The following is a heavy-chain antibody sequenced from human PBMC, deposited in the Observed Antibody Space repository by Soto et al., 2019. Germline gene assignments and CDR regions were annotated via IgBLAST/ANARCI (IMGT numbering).Heavy chain of an antibody. CDR2: MSGSSSTT. V-gene: IGHV3-23*01. CDR1: GLTFSNYA. D-gene: IGHD1-7*01. CDR3: AKNQERELPRVIDF. J-gene: IGHJ4*02. Sequence: GGSLRLSCATSGLTFSNYAMSWVRQAPGGGLEWASSMSGSSSTTYYADSVRGRFTISRDRSKNTLYLQMSSLRAEDTALYYCAKNQERELPRVIDFWGQGTLVTVSS.